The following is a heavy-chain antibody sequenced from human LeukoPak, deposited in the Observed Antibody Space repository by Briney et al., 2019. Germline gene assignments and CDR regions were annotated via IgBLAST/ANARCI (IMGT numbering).Heavy chain of an antibody. CDR3: ARTDITMVRGEKPLFGY. D-gene: IGHD3-10*01. V-gene: IGHV1-2*02. J-gene: IGHJ4*02. CDR2: INPNSGGT. Sequence: ASVKVSCKASGYTFTGYYMHWVRQAPGQGLEWMGWINPNSGGTNYAQKFQGRVTMTRDTSISTAYMELSRLRSDDTAVYYCARTDITMVRGEKPLFGYWGPGTLVTVPS. CDR1: GYTFTGYY.